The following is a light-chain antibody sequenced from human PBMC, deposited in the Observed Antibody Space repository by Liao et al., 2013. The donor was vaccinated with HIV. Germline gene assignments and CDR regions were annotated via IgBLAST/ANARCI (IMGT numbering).Light chain of an antibody. CDR1: NIGRKT. V-gene: IGLV3-21*01. CDR3: QAWDSGSGV. CDR2: YDT. Sequence: SYVLTQPPSVSVAPEETATITCGGDNIGRKTVHWYQQKPGQAPLLVIYYDTDRPSGVPERFSGSNSGNTATLTISGAQGMDEADYYCQAWDSGSGVFGTGTKVTVL. J-gene: IGLJ1*01.